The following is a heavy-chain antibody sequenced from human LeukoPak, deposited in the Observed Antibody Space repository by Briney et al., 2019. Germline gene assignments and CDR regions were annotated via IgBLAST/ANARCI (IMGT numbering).Heavy chain of an antibody. CDR2: ISWNSGSI. V-gene: IGHV3-9*01. CDR3: ARGPGSSGGAYVGDY. D-gene: IGHD3-22*01. CDR1: GFIFNNYA. J-gene: IGHJ4*01. Sequence: GRSLRLSCAGSGFIFNNYAMHWVRHPPGKGLEWVSGISWNSGSIDYADSVKGRFTISRDNAKNSLYLQMNSLRVEDTGVYYCARGPGSSGGAYVGDYWGHGSLVTVSS.